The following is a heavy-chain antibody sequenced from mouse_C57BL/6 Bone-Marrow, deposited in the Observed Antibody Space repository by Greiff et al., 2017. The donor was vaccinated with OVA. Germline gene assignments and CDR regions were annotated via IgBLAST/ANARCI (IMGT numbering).Heavy chain of an antibody. Sequence: QVQLQQSDAELVKPGASVKISCKASGYTFTDHTIHWMKQRPEQGLEWIGYIYPRDGSTKYNEKFKGKATLTADKSSSTAYMQLNSLTSEDSAVYFCASNLWYPYWYFDVWGTGTTVTVSS. D-gene: IGHD2-1*01. V-gene: IGHV1-78*01. CDR2: IYPRDGST. CDR3: ASNLWYPYWYFDV. CDR1: GYTFTDHT. J-gene: IGHJ1*03.